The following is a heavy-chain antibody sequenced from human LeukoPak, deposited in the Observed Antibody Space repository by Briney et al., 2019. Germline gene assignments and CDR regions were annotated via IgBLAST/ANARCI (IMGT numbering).Heavy chain of an antibody. V-gene: IGHV3-23*01. CDR1: GFTFRDYG. CDR2: ISGSGGST. Sequence: GGSLRLSCAASGFTFRDYGMSWVRQAPGKGLEWVSAISGSGGSTYYADSVKGRFTISRDNSKNTLYLQMNSLRAEDTAVYYCAKNGYSGYGHMDVWGKGTTVTNSS. J-gene: IGHJ6*03. D-gene: IGHD5-12*01. CDR3: AKNGYSGYGHMDV.